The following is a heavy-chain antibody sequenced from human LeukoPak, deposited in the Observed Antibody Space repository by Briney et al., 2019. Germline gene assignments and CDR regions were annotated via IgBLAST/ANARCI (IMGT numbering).Heavy chain of an antibody. J-gene: IGHJ4*02. CDR2: INHSGST. Sequence: SETLSLTCAVYGGSFSGYYWSWIRQPPGKGLEWIGEINHSGSTNYNPSLKSRVTISVDTSKNQFSLKLSSVTAADTAVYYCAREGELIYYYDSSGYLNYWGQGTLVTVSS. CDR1: GGSFSGYY. D-gene: IGHD3-22*01. V-gene: IGHV4-34*01. CDR3: AREGELIYYYDSSGYLNY.